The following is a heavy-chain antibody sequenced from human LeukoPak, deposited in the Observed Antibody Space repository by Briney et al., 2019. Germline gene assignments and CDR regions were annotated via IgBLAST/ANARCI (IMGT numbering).Heavy chain of an antibody. CDR3: ARAMRSGYDY. J-gene: IGHJ4*02. CDR1: GFTFSNYG. Sequence: AGSLRLSCAASGFTFSNYGMNWVRQAPGKGLEWVSYISSSSDAIYYADSVKGRFTISRDNAKNSLYLEMKSLRDEDTAVYYCARAMRSGYDYWGQGTLVIVSS. D-gene: IGHD5-12*01. CDR2: ISSSSDAI. V-gene: IGHV3-48*02.